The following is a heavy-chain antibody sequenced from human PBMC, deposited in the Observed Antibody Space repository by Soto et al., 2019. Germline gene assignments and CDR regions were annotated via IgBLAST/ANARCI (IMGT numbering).Heavy chain of an antibody. J-gene: IGHJ4*02. CDR1: GFTFSDYY. V-gene: IGHV3-11*06. D-gene: IGHD1-26*01. CDR2: ISSSSSYI. CDR3: ARDRRAVGATALDY. Sequence: GGSLRLSCAASGFTFSDYYMIWIRQAPGKGLEWISYISSSSSYINYAHSVKGRFTISRDNAKNSLYLQMNSLRAEDTAVYYCARDRRAVGATALDYWGQGIPVTVSS.